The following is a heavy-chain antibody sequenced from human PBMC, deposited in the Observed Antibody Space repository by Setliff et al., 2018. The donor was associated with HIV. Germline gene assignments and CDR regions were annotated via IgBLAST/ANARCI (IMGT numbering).Heavy chain of an antibody. CDR1: DDPISSYY. D-gene: IGHD5-18*01. CDR2: LYVSGDT. V-gene: IGHV4-4*07. CDR3: ARVGSVIQVTLFGMDV. Sequence: TLSLTCYVTDDPISSYYWSWVRQPAGKGLEWIGRLYVSGDTNYNPSLKSRVTMSPDTSKKHFSLNLTSVTAADTAVYYCARVGSVIQVTLFGMDVWGQGTTVTVSS. J-gene: IGHJ6*02.